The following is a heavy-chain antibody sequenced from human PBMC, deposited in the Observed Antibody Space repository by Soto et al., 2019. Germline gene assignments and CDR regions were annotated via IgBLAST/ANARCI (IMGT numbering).Heavy chain of an antibody. Sequence: PSETLSLTCTVSGGSISSSSYYWGWIRQPPGKGLEWIGEINHSGSTNYNPSLKSRVTISVDTSKNQFSLKLSSVTAADTAVYYCARVRSSYYLDVWGKGTTVTVSS. J-gene: IGHJ6*03. CDR1: GGSISSSSYY. CDR2: INHSGST. CDR3: ARVRSSYYLDV. V-gene: IGHV4-39*07.